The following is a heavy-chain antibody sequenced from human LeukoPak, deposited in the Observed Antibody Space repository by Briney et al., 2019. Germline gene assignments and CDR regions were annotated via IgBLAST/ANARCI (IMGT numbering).Heavy chain of an antibody. V-gene: IGHV3-66*01. CDR1: GFTVSSNY. Sequence: GGSQRLSCAASGFTVSSNYMGWVRQAPGKGLEWVSVIYSGGSTYYADSVKGRFTISRDNSKNTLYLQMNSLRAEDTAVYYCARDFRLSLDYWGQGTLVTVSS. CDR2: IYSGGST. CDR3: ARDFRLSLDY. D-gene: IGHD4/OR15-4a*01. J-gene: IGHJ4*02.